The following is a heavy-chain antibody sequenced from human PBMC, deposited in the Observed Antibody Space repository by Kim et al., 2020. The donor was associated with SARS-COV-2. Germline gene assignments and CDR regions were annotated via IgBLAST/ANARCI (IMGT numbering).Heavy chain of an antibody. Sequence: GGSLRLSCAASGFTFSSYGMHWVRQAPGKGLEWVSVIWYDGSNKYYADSVKGRFTISRDNSKNTLSLQMNSLRAEDTAVYYCAKDLVGAPGVIDDWGQGTLVTVSS. J-gene: IGHJ4*02. D-gene: IGHD1-26*01. V-gene: IGHV3-33*06. CDR1: GFTFSSYG. CDR2: IWYDGSNK. CDR3: AKDLVGAPGVIDD.